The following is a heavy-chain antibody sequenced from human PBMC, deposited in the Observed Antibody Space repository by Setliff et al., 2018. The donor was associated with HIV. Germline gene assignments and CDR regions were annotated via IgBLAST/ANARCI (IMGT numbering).Heavy chain of an antibody. D-gene: IGHD3-10*01. Sequence: GESLKISCLGSGFTFGDSWMTWFRQAPGKGLEWVANVNQDETETYFADSVKGRFSISRNNSKNLLYLEMDSLRAEDTALYFCARLHTDFYGDLTYFDPWGHGTLVTVSS. CDR2: VNQDETET. J-gene: IGHJ5*02. V-gene: IGHV3-7*01. CDR1: GFTFGDSW. CDR3: ARLHTDFYGDLTYFDP.